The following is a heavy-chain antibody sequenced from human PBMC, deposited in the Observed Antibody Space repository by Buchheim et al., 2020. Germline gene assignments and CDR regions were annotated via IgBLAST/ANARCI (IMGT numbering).Heavy chain of an antibody. V-gene: IGHV3-30*18. CDR2: MSSDGSNR. J-gene: IGHJ4*02. CDR1: GFSFSRHG. Sequence: QVHLVESGGGVVQPGRSLRLSCAASGFSFSRHGMHWVRQAPGKGLEWVAVMSSDGSNRFYADSVKGRFTISRDNSTNQSHLEMNSLRAEDTALYYCAKERGHYYFDYWGQGAL. CDR3: AKERGHYYFDY. D-gene: IGHD2-21*02.